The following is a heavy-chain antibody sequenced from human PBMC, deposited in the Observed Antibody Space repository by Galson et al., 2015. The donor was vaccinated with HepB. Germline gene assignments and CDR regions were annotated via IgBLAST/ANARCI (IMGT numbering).Heavy chain of an antibody. J-gene: IGHJ3*01. Sequence: QSGAEVKKPGESLKISCKTSGYSFSTFWLGWVRQMLGKGLEWLGIIYPSDSDIRYSPSFEGQVTISGDKSISTAYLQWSSLKASDSAMYYCARAWYDNSGPGWRARAFDFWGQGTMVTVSS. CDR1: GYSFSTFW. CDR3: ARAWYDNSGPGWRARAFDF. V-gene: IGHV5-51*01. CDR2: IYPSDSDI. D-gene: IGHD3-22*01.